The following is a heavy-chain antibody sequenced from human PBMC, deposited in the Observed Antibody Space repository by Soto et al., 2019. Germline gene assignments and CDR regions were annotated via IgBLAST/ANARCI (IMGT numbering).Heavy chain of an antibody. CDR1: GGSMSSSNW. V-gene: IGHV4-4*02. CDR2: AHHSGRT. Sequence: QVQLQESGPGLVKPSGTLSLTCTVSGGSMSSSNWWNWVRQSPGKGLEWIGEAHHSGRTNYNPSLKGRVTGSVDKSKNHFSLRLSSVTAGDTAVYYCARSEATGLDYWGQGTLVTVSS. CDR3: ARSEATGLDY. J-gene: IGHJ4*02. D-gene: IGHD1-26*01.